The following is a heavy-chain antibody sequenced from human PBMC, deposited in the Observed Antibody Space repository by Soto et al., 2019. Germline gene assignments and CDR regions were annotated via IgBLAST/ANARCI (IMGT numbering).Heavy chain of an antibody. CDR1: GFTFSSYA. Sequence: EVQLLESGGGLVQPGGSLRLSCAASGFTFSSYAMGWVRQAPGKGLEWVSAISGSGGSTYYAASVKGRVTISRDNSKNTLYLQMNSLRAEDTAVYYCAKAGYCSSATCATRYYYMDVWGKGTTVTVSS. D-gene: IGHD2-2*01. J-gene: IGHJ6*03. V-gene: IGHV3-23*01. CDR3: AKAGYCSSATCATRYYYMDV. CDR2: ISGSGGST.